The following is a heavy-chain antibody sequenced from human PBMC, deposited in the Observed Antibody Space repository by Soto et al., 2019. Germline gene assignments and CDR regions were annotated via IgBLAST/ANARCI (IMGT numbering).Heavy chain of an antibody. CDR3: ARDRVRGVWSYYYGMDV. CDR1: GGSISSSNW. CDR2: IYHSGST. V-gene: IGHV4-4*02. J-gene: IGHJ6*02. Sequence: QVQLQESGPGLVKPSGTLSLTCAVSGGSISSSNWWSWVRQPPGKGLEWIGEIYHSGSTNYNPSLKSRVTISVDKSKNQFSLKLSSVTAADTAVYYCARDRVRGVWSYYYGMDVWGQGTTVTVSS. D-gene: IGHD3-10*01.